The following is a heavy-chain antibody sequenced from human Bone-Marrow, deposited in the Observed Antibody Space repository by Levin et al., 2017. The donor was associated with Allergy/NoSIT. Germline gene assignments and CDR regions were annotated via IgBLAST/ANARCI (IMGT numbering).Heavy chain of an antibody. J-gene: IGHJ4*02. V-gene: IGHV3-72*01. D-gene: IGHD1-26*01. CDR3: GRAVGSAYSFDY. CDR1: GFTFSDHY. Sequence: GGSLRLSCEASGFTFSDHYMDWVRQAPGKGLEWVGRARKKVNSYTTEYAASVKGRFTISRDDAKSYLYLQMNSLNAADTAVYYCGRAVGSAYSFDYWGQGTLVTVSS. CDR2: ARKKVNSYTT.